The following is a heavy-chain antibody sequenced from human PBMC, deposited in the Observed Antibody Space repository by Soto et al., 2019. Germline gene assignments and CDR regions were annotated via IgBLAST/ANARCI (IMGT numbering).Heavy chain of an antibody. CDR2: ISGGGGST. Sequence: GGSLRLSCAASGFTFSSYAMSWVRQAPGKGLEWVSGISGGGGSTYYADSVKGRFTISRDNSKDTLYLQMYSLSADDTAVYYCAKGVSSTTWKTYLDAGGQGTMVTVSS. CDR1: GFTFSSYA. CDR3: AKGVSSTTWKTYLDA. J-gene: IGHJ3*01. V-gene: IGHV3-23*01. D-gene: IGHD2-2*01.